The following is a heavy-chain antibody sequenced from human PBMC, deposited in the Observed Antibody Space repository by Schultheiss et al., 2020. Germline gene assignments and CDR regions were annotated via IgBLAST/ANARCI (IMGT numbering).Heavy chain of an antibody. D-gene: IGHD4-23*01. J-gene: IGHJ4*02. V-gene: IGHV4-61*08. CDR3: ARRAGGNKFDY. Sequence: SETLSLTCTVSGGSISSGGYYWSWVRQPPGKGLEWIGEIYHSGSTNYNPSLKSRVTISVDTSKNQFSLKLSSVTAADTAVYYCARRAGGNKFDYWGQGTLVTVSS. CDR1: GGSISSGGYY. CDR2: IYHSGST.